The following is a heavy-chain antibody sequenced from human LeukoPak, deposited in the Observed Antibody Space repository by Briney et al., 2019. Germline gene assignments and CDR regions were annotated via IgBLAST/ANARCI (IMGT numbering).Heavy chain of an antibody. CDR3: ARESMTTVTTHAFDI. CDR1: GVTISSNY. J-gene: IGHJ3*02. Sequence: GGTLRLSCAASGVTISSNYRSWVRQAPGKGLEWVAVIYSGGSTYYKDSVTGRVTISIDNSKNTLYLQMNSLRADDTAVYYCARESMTTVTTHAFDIWGQGTMVTVSS. V-gene: IGHV3-53*01. D-gene: IGHD4-17*01. CDR2: IYSGGST.